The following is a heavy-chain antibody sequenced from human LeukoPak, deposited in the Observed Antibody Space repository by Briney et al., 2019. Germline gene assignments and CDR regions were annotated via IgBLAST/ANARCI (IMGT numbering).Heavy chain of an antibody. V-gene: IGHV4-39*07. CDR2: IYYSGST. CDR3: ARGDMVREGYFDY. J-gene: IGHJ4*02. CDR1: GGSISSSSYY. D-gene: IGHD3-10*01. Sequence: PSETLSLTCTVSGGSISSSSYYWGWIRQPPGKGLEWIGSIYYSGSTYYNPSLKSRVTISVDTSKNQFSLKLSSVTAADTAVYYCARGDMVREGYFDYWGQGTLVTVSS.